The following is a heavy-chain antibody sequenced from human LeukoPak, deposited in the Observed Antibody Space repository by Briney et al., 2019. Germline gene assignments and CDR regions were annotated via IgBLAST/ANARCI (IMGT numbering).Heavy chain of an antibody. CDR3: ARGRIGYNGGRASRFDY. CDR1: GGSISSSSYY. V-gene: IGHV4-39*07. D-gene: IGHD5-24*01. J-gene: IGHJ4*02. Sequence: SETLSLTCTVSGGSISSSSYYWSWIRQPPGKGLEWIGEINHSGSTNYNPSLKSRVTISVDTSKNQFSLKLSSVTAADTAVYYCARGRIGYNGGRASRFDYWGQGTLVTVSS. CDR2: INHSGST.